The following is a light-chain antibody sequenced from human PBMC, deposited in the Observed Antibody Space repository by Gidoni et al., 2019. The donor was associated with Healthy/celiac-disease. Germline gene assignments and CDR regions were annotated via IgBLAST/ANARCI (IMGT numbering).Light chain of an antibody. CDR3: AAWDDSLNVWV. J-gene: IGLJ3*02. CDR1: SSNIGSNT. CDR2: SNN. V-gene: IGLV1-44*01. Sequence: QSVLTQPPSASGTPGQRVTISCSGSSSNIGSNTVNCYQQLPGTAPTLLIYSNNQRPSGVPDRFSGSKSGTSASLAISGLQSEDEADYYCAAWDDSLNVWVFGGGTKLTVL.